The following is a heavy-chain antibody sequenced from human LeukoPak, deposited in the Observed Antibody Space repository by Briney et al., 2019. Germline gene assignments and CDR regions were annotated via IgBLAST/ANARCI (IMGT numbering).Heavy chain of an antibody. J-gene: IGHJ5*02. CDR2: IYHSGST. D-gene: IGHD2-2*01. CDR1: GYSISSGYY. Sequence: KPSETLSLTCAVSGYSISSGYYWGWIRQPPGKGLEWIGSIYHSGSTYYNPSLKSRVTISVDTSKNQFSLKLSSVTAADTAVYYCARARYSSSTSCYEVPWFDPWGQGTLVTVSS. V-gene: IGHV4-38-2*01. CDR3: ARARYSSSTSCYEVPWFDP.